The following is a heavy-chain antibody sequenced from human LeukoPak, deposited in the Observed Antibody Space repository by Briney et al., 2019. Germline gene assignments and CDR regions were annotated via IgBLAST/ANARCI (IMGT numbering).Heavy chain of an antibody. J-gene: IGHJ4*02. V-gene: IGHV3-48*03. CDR2: ISSSGTTI. Sequence: GGSLRLSCAASGVTFSSYEMNWVRQAPGQGLEWVSYISSSGTTIYYADNVKGRFTISRDNAKNTLYLQMNSLRAEDTAVYYCARYSTVDYWGQGTLVTVSS. D-gene: IGHD5-18*01. CDR3: ARYSTVDY. CDR1: GVTFSSYE.